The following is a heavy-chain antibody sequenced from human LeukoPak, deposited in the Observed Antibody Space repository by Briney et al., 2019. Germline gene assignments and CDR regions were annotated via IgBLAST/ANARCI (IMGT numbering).Heavy chain of an antibody. V-gene: IGHV3-23*01. J-gene: IGHJ4*02. CDR3: AKGQELDDGVFDS. Sequence: GGSLRLSCAASGXTFSTYALSWVRQAPGKGLEWVSAISDSGGSTHYADSVKGRFTISRDNSKNTLYLQMNSLRAEDTAVYYCAKGQELDDGVFDSWGQGTLVTVSS. CDR2: ISDSGGST. D-gene: IGHD1-1*01. CDR1: GXTFSTYA.